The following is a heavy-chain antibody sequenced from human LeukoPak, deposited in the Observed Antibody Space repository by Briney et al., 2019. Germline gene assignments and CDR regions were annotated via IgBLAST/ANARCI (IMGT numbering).Heavy chain of an antibody. V-gene: IGHV3-30-3*01. D-gene: IGHD2-2*01. J-gene: IGHJ4*02. CDR2: ISYDGNTI. CDR3: ARGVVPAAIFRN. CDR1: EFTFSNYT. Sequence: GGSLRLSCAASEFTFSNYTLHWVRQAPGKGLQWVAVISYDGNTIHYADSVKGRFIISRDTSKNTLYLQMNSLRAEDTAVYYCARGVVPAAIFRNWGQGTLVTVSS.